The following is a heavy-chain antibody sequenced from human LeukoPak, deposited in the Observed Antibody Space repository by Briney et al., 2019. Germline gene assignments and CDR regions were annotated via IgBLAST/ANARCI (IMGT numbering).Heavy chain of an antibody. Sequence: GGSLTVSCAASVSSFSSYWMSWVRQAPGEGLQWVANIKQDGSEKYYVDSAKGRFTMSRDNPKNSLYLQMNSLRAEDTAVYYCATDLGSSRPNFWGQGTLVTVSS. J-gene: IGHJ4*02. D-gene: IGHD6-13*01. CDR1: VSSFSSYW. V-gene: IGHV3-7*01. CDR2: IKQDGSEK. CDR3: ATDLGSSRPNF.